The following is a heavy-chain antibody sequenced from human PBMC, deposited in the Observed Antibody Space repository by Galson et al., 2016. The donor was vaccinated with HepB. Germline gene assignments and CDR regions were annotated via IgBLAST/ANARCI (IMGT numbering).Heavy chain of an antibody. D-gene: IGHD5-24*01. J-gene: IGHJ4*02. Sequence: SETLSLTCAVSGGSINNNNWWSWVRQPPGEGLEWIGEIYRSGSTNYNPSLKSRVTISIDKSKNQFSLKLSSVTAADTAVYYCARANGYSYFDSWGQGTLVTVSS. CDR2: IYRSGST. CDR1: GGSINNNNW. V-gene: IGHV4-4*02. CDR3: ARANGYSYFDS.